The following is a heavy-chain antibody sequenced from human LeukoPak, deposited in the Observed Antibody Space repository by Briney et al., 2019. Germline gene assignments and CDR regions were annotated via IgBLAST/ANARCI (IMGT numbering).Heavy chain of an antibody. CDR1: GGSISSSSYY. CDR2: IYYSGST. J-gene: IGHJ4*02. Sequence: SETLSLTCTVSGGSISSSSYYWGWIRQPPGKGLEWIGSIYYSGSTYYNPSLKSRVTISVDTSKNQFSLKLSSVTAADTAVYYCARADSSEFDYWGQGTLVTVSS. V-gene: IGHV4-39*07. CDR3: ARADSSEFDY. D-gene: IGHD6-25*01.